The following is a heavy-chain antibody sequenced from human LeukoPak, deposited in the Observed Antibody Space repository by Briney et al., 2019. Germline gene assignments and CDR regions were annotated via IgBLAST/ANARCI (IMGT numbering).Heavy chain of an antibody. CDR2: IKQDGSEK. V-gene: IGHV3-7*03. D-gene: IGHD2-15*01. J-gene: IGHJ4*02. Sequence: GGSLRLSCAASGFTFSSYGMSWVRQAPGKGLEWVANIKQDGSEKYYVDSAKGRFTISRGDAKNELYLQMSSLRAEDTAVYYYAREEGWSFDYWGQGTLVTVSS. CDR1: GFTFSSYG. CDR3: AREEGWSFDY.